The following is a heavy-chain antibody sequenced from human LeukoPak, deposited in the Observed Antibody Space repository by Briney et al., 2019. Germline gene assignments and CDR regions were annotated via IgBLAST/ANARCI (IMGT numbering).Heavy chain of an antibody. D-gene: IGHD6-13*01. Sequence: GGSLRLSCAASGFTFSRYGMHWVRQAPGKGLEWVAVISYDGSNKYYADSVKGRFTISRDNSKNTLYLQINSLRAEDTAVYYCAKSGGTSSSGLGYWGQGTLVTVSS. J-gene: IGHJ4*02. V-gene: IGHV3-30*18. CDR3: AKSGGTSSSGLGY. CDR2: ISYDGSNK. CDR1: GFTFSRYG.